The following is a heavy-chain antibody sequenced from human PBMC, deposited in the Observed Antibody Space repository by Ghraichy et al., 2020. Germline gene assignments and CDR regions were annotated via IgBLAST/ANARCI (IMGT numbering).Heavy chain of an antibody. Sequence: ASVKVSCKASGYTFTSYGISWVRQAPGQGLEWMGWISAYNGNTNYAQKLQGRVTMTTDTSTSTAYMELRSLRSDDTAVYYCGRIYDYVWGSPLGYGGQGTWVTVSS. V-gene: IGHV1-18*04. CDR1: GYTFTSYG. J-gene: IGHJ4*02. CDR3: GRIYDYVWGSPLGY. CDR2: ISAYNGNT. D-gene: IGHD3-16*01.